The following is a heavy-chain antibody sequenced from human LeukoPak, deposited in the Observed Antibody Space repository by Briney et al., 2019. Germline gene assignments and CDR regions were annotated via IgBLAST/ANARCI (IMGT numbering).Heavy chain of an antibody. CDR3: ASFYGSGSYFDDY. J-gene: IGHJ4*02. CDR2: IIPILGIA. V-gene: IGHV1-69*04. CDR1: GGTFSSYA. D-gene: IGHD3-10*01. Sequence: GASVKVSCTASGGTFSSYAISWVRQAPGQGLEWMGRIIPILGIANYAQKFQGRVTITADKYTSTAYMELSSLRSEDTAVYYCASFYGSGSYFDDYWGQGTLVTVSS.